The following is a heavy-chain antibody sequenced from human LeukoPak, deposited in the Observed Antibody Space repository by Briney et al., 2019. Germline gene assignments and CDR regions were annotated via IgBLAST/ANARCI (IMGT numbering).Heavy chain of an antibody. D-gene: IGHD3-10*01. CDR3: ARVMPLEGSGSDTLDY. Sequence: GASVKVSCKASGYTFSSYGFSWVRQAPGQGLEWMGWINAYNGNTNYAQNLQGRVTMTTDTSTSTAYMELRSLRSDDTAVYYCARVMPLEGSGSDTLDYWGQGTLVTVSS. CDR1: GYTFSSYG. J-gene: IGHJ4*02. CDR2: INAYNGNT. V-gene: IGHV1-18*01.